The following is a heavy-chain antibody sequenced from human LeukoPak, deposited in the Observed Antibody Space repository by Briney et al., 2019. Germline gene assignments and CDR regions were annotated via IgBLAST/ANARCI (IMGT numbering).Heavy chain of an antibody. J-gene: IGHJ5*02. CDR1: GDSVSSGSYY. Sequence: PSETLSLTCTVSGDSVSSGSYYWSWIRQPPGKGLEWIGYIYYSGSTNYNPSLKSRVTISVDTSKNQFSLKLSSVTAADTAVYYCARVGVAYYDFWSGYYTGIDWFDPWGQGTLVTVSS. CDR3: ARVGVAYYDFWSGYYTGIDWFDP. CDR2: IYYSGST. D-gene: IGHD3-3*01. V-gene: IGHV4-61*01.